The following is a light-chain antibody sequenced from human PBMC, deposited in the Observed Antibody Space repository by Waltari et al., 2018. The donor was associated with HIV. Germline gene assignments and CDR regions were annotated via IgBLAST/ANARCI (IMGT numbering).Light chain of an antibody. CDR2: AAS. J-gene: IGKJ3*01. CDR1: QNIRRD. Sequence: AIQMTQSPPSLSASVGDRVTITCRASQNIRRDLGWYQQKPGKAPKLLIYAASTLQTGVSSRFRGGGSGTEFTLTINGLQSEDSATYYCLQDDSFPLTSGPGTKVDLK. CDR3: LQDDSFPLT. V-gene: IGKV1-6*01.